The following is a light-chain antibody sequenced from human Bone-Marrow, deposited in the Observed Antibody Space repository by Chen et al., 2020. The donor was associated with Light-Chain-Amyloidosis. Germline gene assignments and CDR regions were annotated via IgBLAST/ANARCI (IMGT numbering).Light chain of an antibody. CDR1: SSNIGNNY. CDR2: ENN. J-gene: IGLJ2*01. V-gene: IGLV1-51*01. CDR3: GTWDSSLSAVV. Sequence: QSVLTQPPSVSAAPGQKVTISCSGRSSNIGNNYVYWYQQLPGTSPKLLIYENNKRPSGVPDRLPGSKSGTSATLGITGLQTGDEADYYCGTWDSSLSAVVFGGGTKLTVL.